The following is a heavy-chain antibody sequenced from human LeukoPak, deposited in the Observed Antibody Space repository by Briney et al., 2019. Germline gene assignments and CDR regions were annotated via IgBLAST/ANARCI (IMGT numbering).Heavy chain of an antibody. CDR2: ISYDGSNK. J-gene: IGHJ6*03. CDR3: AKDADYHYMDV. CDR1: GFTFSSYG. Sequence: PGGSLRLSCAASGFTFSSYGMHWVRQAPGKGLEWVAVISYDGSNKYYADSVKGRFTISRDNSKNTLYLQMNSLRAEDTAVYYCAKDADYHYMDVWGKGTTVTVSS. V-gene: IGHV3-30*18.